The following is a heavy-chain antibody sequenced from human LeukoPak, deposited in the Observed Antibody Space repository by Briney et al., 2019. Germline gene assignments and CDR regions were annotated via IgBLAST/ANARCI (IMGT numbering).Heavy chain of an antibody. D-gene: IGHD3-16*01. Sequence: ASVKVSCKASGYTFTRYHMHWLRQAPGQGLEWMGIINPSGGSTRYAQKFQGRVTMTRDTSTSTVYMEVSSLRSEDTAVYYCARLVHSGLGEDDYWGQGTLVTVSS. V-gene: IGHV1-46*01. CDR2: INPSGGST. J-gene: IGHJ4*02. CDR3: ARLVHSGLGEDDY. CDR1: GYTFTRYH.